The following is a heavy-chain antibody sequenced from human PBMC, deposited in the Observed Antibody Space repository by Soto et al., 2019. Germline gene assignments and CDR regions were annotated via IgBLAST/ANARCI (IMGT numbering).Heavy chain of an antibody. CDR2: ISSLSGNK. J-gene: IGHJ5*02. D-gene: IGHD4-17*01. V-gene: IGHV1-18*04. CDR3: ARGTVTSGRWFGP. CDR1: HATFTGYT. Sequence: QVHLVQSETEVKEPGASVTVSCKTSHATFTGYTINWVRQAPGQGLEWLGWISSLSGNKYYARDFQGSLTMATNTSATRAYMGLRRLRSDDTAVYFCARGTVTSGRWFGPWGQGTLVTVSS.